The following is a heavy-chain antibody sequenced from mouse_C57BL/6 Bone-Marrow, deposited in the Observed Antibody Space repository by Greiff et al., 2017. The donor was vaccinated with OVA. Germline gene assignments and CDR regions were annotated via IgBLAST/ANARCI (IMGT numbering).Heavy chain of an antibody. CDR2: IYPRSGNT. D-gene: IGHD1-1*01. V-gene: IGHV1-81*01. CDR1: GYTFTSYG. CDR3: ARSFYGSSLAWFAY. J-gene: IGHJ3*01. Sequence: VQGVESGAELARPGASVKLSCKASGYTFTSYGISWVKQRTGQGLEWIGEIYPRSGNTYYNEKFKGKATLTADKSSSTAYMELRSLTSEDSAVYFCARSFYGSSLAWFAYWGQGTLVTVSA.